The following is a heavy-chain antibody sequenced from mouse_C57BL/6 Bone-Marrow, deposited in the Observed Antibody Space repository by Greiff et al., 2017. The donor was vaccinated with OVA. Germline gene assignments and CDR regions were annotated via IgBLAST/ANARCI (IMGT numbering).Heavy chain of an antibody. V-gene: IGHV1-42*01. CDR2: INPSTGGT. J-gene: IGHJ2*01. Sequence: VQLKESGPELVKPGASVKISCKASGYSFTGYYMNWVKQSHEKSLEWIGEINPSTGGTTYNQKFKAKATFTVDKSSSTAYIQLTSLTSEDSAVYCCAKGYYDRYFDDWGQGTTLTVSS. D-gene: IGHD1-1*01. CDR1: GYSFTGYY. CDR3: AKGYYDRYFDD.